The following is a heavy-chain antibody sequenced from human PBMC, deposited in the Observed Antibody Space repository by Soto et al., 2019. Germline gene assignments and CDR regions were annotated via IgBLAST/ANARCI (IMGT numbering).Heavy chain of an antibody. CDR2: ISTYNGNT. J-gene: IGHJ4*02. CDR1: GYTFTSYG. D-gene: IGHD3-3*01. Sequence: QVQLVQSGAEVKKSGASVKVSCKASGYTFTSYGISWVRQAPGQGLEWMGWISTYNGNTNYAQDLQGRITMTTDTSTRTAYMELRSLTSDDTAVYYCARIFGAIYYFDSWGQGTLVTVSS. CDR3: ARIFGAIYYFDS. V-gene: IGHV1-18*01.